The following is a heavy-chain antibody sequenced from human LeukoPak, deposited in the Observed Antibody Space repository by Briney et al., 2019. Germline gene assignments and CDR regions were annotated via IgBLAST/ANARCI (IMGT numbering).Heavy chain of an antibody. CDR1: GFTFSNYA. Sequence: GGSLRLSCAASGFTFSNYALTWVRQAPGKGLEWVSSISGVNTHYADSVKGRFSISRDNYKNTLYLQMSSLRAEDTAVYYCARGILSYDAFDIWGQGTMVTVSS. V-gene: IGHV3-23*01. D-gene: IGHD3-10*01. CDR3: ARGILSYDAFDI. J-gene: IGHJ3*02. CDR2: ISGVNT.